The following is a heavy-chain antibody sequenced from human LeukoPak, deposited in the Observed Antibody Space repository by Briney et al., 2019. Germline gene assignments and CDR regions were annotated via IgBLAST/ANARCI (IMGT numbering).Heavy chain of an antibody. CDR3: ARGSPDRYYYDSSGSDY. CDR2: INPNSGGT. V-gene: IGHV1-2*02. Sequence: ASVKVSCKASGYTFTGYYMHWVRQAPGQGLEWMGWINPNSGGTNYAQKFQGRVTMTRDTSISTAYMELSRLRSDDTAVYYCARGSPDRYYYDSSGSDYCGQGTLVTVSS. J-gene: IGHJ4*02. CDR1: GYTFTGYY. D-gene: IGHD3-22*01.